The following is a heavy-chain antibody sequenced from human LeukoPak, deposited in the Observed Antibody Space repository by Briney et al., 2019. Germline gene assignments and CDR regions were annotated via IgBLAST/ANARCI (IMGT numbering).Heavy chain of an antibody. Sequence: SETLSLTCTVSGASISSYYWSWIRQPPGKGLEWICYIYYIGSTNYNPALKSRVTISEDTSNNQISLRLSSVPAADTAVYYCARGGVAIQDLNYFDYWGQGTLVTVSS. CDR3: ARGGVAIQDLNYFDY. D-gene: IGHD2-21*01. CDR1: GASISSYY. J-gene: IGHJ4*02. CDR2: IYYIGST. V-gene: IGHV4-59*01.